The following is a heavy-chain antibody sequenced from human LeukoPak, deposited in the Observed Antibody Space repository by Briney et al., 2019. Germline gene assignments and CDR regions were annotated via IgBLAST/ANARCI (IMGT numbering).Heavy chain of an antibody. CDR3: ARAALSTRSRFDY. CDR2: MISILGIA. J-gene: IGHJ4*02. Sequence: SVKVSCTASGVPLSSYAISGVRQAPGQGLEWMGRMISILGIANYAQKFQGRVTLTAGKSTSTAYMELSSLRSEDTAVYYCARAALSTRSRFDYWGQGTLVTVSS. CDR1: GVPLSSYA. V-gene: IGHV1-69*04.